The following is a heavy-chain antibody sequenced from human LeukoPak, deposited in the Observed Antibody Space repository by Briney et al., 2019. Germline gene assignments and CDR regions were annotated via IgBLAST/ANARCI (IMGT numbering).Heavy chain of an antibody. Sequence: GGSLRLSCEVSGFTFSSYAMHWVRQARGKGLEWVAVIWYDGSNKYYVDSVKGRFTISRDNSKNTLYLQMNSLRAEDTAVYYCAREASPKALGYWGQGTLVTVSS. CDR3: AREASPKALGY. J-gene: IGHJ4*02. V-gene: IGHV3-33*01. CDR2: IWYDGSNK. CDR1: GFTFSSYA.